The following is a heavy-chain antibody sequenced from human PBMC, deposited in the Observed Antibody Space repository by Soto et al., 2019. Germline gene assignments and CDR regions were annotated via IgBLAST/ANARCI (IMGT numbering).Heavy chain of an antibody. D-gene: IGHD1-1*01. V-gene: IGHV3-23*01. J-gene: IGHJ6*02. Sequence: EVQLLESGGGLVQPGGSLRLSCAASGFTFSTYAMNWVRQAPGNGLEWVSAISGSGGSIHYADSVKGRFTISRDNSKNTLSLQMNRLRDEDTAVYHCVKGYWKGDVWGQGTTVTVSS. CDR2: ISGSGGSI. CDR1: GFTFSTYA. CDR3: VKGYWKGDV.